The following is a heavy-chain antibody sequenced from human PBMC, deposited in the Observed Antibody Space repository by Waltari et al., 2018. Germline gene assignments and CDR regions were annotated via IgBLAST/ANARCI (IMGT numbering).Heavy chain of an antibody. Sequence: EVQLLESGGGLVQPGGSLRLSCAASGFTFSNYAMSWVRQAPGKGLEWFSTSSGSGGSTSYADSLKGRFTISRDKSKNTLYLQMNSLRAGDTAVYYCAKGCGGTCYSTFDYWGQGTLVTVSS. D-gene: IGHD2-15*01. CDR3: AKGCGGTCYSTFDY. V-gene: IGHV3-23*01. CDR2: SSGSGGST. CDR1: GFTFSNYA. J-gene: IGHJ4*02.